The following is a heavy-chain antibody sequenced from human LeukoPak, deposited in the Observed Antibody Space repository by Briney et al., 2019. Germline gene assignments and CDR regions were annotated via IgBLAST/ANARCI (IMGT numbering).Heavy chain of an antibody. V-gene: IGHV4-31*03. CDR1: GGSISSGGYY. J-gene: IGHJ5*02. D-gene: IGHD2-2*02. Sequence: PSQTLSLTCTVSGGSISSGGYYWSWIRQHPGKGLEWIRYIYYSGSTYYNPSLKSRVTISVDTSKNQFSLKLSSVTAADTAVYYCARGPQGYCSSTSCYNRNWFDPWGQGTLVTVSS. CDR2: IYYSGST. CDR3: ARGPQGYCSSTSCYNRNWFDP.